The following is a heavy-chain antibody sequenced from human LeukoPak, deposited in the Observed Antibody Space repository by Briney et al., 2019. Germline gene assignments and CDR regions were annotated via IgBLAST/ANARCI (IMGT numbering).Heavy chain of an antibody. Sequence: GGSLRLSCTASGFAFDEHGMSWVRQVPGKGLEWVSGINWSGGSTGYADPLRGRFTISRDNPKNTLYLQMNSLRVEDTAVYFCAKRGVVIRVILVGFHKQAYYFDSWGQGALVTVSS. D-gene: IGHD3-22*01. CDR3: AKRGVVIRVILVGFHKQAYYFDS. V-gene: IGHV3-20*04. J-gene: IGHJ4*02. CDR2: INWSGGST. CDR1: GFAFDEHG.